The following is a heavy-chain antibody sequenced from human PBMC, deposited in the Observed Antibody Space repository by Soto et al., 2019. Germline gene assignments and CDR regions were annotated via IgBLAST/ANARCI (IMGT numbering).Heavy chain of an antibody. J-gene: IGHJ4*02. V-gene: IGHV3-74*01. CDR1: GLTLSHYW. CDR2: ISNDERNI. D-gene: IGHD6-25*01. CDR3: ASLSAPDDF. Sequence: EVLLVESGGGLVQPGGSMRLACAASGLTLSHYWMHWVRQVPGKGLVWVAEISNDERNIRTSYADSVKGRFTVSRDDAKNTLYPQMNSLRGDDTAVYYCASLSAPDDFWGQGAQVTVSS.